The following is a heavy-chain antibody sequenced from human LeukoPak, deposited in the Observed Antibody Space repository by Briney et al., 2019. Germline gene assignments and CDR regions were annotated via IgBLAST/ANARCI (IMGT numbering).Heavy chain of an antibody. V-gene: IGHV1-69*01. Sequence: SVKVSCKASGGTFSSYAISWVRQAPGQGLEWMGGIIPIFGTANYAQKFQGRVTITADESTSTAYMELSSLRSEDTAVYYCARDRATGTGGYYSDYWGQGTLVTVSS. CDR1: GGTFSSYA. CDR2: IIPIFGTA. D-gene: IGHD1-1*01. J-gene: IGHJ4*02. CDR3: ARDRATGTGGYYSDY.